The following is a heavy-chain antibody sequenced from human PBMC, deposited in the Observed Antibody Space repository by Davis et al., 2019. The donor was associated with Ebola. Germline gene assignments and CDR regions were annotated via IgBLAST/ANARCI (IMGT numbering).Heavy chain of an antibody. J-gene: IGHJ5*02. CDR3: ARQRYCSYTNCYGTDNWFGP. CDR1: EDNFNSYW. CDR2: IYPGDSVS. V-gene: IGHV5-51*01. D-gene: IGHD2-15*01. Sequence: GESLKISCQASEDNFNSYWIGWVRQTPGKGLELMAMIYPGDSVSRYSPSFQGRVALSVDKSSATAHLQWSSLKASDTAIYYCARQRYCSYTNCYGTDNWFGPWGQGTLVTVSS.